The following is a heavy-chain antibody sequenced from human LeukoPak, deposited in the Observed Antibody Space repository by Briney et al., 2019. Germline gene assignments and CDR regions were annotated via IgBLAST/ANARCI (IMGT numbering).Heavy chain of an antibody. Sequence: ASVKVSCKASGYTFTSYDINWVRQATGQGLEWMGWMNPNSGNTGYAQKFQGRVTITRNTSISTAYMELSSLRSEDTAVYYCARAIAYYDILTGYYISRWFDPWGQGTLVTVSS. CDR3: ARAIAYYDILTGYYISRWFDP. D-gene: IGHD3-9*01. J-gene: IGHJ5*02. CDR2: MNPNSGNT. CDR1: GYTFTSYD. V-gene: IGHV1-8*03.